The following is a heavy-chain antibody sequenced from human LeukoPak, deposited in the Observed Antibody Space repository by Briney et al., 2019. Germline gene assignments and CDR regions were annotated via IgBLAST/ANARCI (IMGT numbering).Heavy chain of an antibody. D-gene: IGHD5-18*01. Sequence: SETLSLTCTVSGGSISSYYWSWVREPPGKGLEWIGYIYYSGSTNYNPSLKSRVTISVDTSKNQFSLKVSSVTAADTAVYYCARDRWLGYWGQGTLVTVSS. CDR1: GGSISSYY. CDR2: IYYSGST. CDR3: ARDRWLGY. V-gene: IGHV4-59*01. J-gene: IGHJ4*02.